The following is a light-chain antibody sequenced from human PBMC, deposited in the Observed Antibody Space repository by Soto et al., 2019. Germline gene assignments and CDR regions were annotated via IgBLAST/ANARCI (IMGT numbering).Light chain of an antibody. V-gene: IGLV2-8*01. CDR2: EVS. Sequence: QSALTQPPSASGSPGQSVTISSTGTTSDVGVYNYVSWYHQHPAKAPKLRIYEVSKRPSGVPDRFSGSKSGNTASLTVSGLQAEDEADYYCSSYAGSNNDVFGTGTKLTVL. CDR3: SSYAGSNNDV. CDR1: TSDVGVYNY. J-gene: IGLJ1*01.